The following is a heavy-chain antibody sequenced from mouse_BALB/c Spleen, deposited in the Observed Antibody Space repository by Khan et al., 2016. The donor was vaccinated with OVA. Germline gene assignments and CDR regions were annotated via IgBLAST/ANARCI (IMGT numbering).Heavy chain of an antibody. D-gene: IGHD1-1*01. CDR3: ARGNYYGYAMDY. J-gene: IGHJ4*01. V-gene: IGHV3-2*02. CDR2: ISYSGST. CDR1: GYSITSNYA. Sequence: EVKLLESGPGLVKPSQSLSLTCTITGYSITSNYAWNWIRQFPGNKLEWMGYISYSGSTSYNPSLKSRISITRDTSKNQFFLQLSSVTTEDTARYYCARGNYYGYAMDYWGQGTSVTVSS.